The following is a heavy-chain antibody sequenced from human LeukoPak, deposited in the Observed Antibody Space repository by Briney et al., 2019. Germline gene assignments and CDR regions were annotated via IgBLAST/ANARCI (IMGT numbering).Heavy chain of an antibody. J-gene: IGHJ5*02. CDR1: GGSFSGYY. D-gene: IGHD6-19*01. V-gene: IGHV4-34*01. CDR2: INHSGST. Sequence: SETLSLTCAVYGGSFSGYYWSWIRQPPGKGLEWIGEINHSGSTNYNPSLKSRVTTSVDTSKNQFSLKLSSVTAADTAVYYCANQSPKYSSGWYWFDPWGQGTLVTVSS. CDR3: ANQSPKYSSGWYWFDP.